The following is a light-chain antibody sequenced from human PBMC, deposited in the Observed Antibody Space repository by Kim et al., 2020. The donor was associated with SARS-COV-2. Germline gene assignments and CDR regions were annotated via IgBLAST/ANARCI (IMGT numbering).Light chain of an antibody. V-gene: IGKV1-16*02. Sequence: ISNYLAWFRQKPGTAPESLIYEASTLDSGVPSKFSGSGSVTEFTLTISSLQPEDVGTYYCQQYNTYPLTFGGGTKVDIK. CDR2: EAS. CDR3: QQYNTYPLT. J-gene: IGKJ4*01. CDR1: ISNY.